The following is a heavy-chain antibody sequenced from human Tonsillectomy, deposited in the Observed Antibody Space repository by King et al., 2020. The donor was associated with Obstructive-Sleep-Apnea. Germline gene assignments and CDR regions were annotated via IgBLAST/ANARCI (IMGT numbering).Heavy chain of an antibody. CDR1: GFTFSSYS. V-gene: IGHV3-48*04. CDR2: ISSSSSTI. Sequence: VQLVESGGGLVQPGGSLRLSCAASGFTFSSYSMNLVRQAPGKGLEWVSYISSSSSTIYYADSVKGRFTISRDNAKNSLYLQMNSLRAEDTAVYYCARSRYAWGQGTLVTVSS. D-gene: IGHD1-1*01. CDR3: ARSRYA. J-gene: IGHJ5*02.